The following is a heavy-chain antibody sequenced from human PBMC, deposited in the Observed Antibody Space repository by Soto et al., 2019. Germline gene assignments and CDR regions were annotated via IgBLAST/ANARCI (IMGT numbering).Heavy chain of an antibody. J-gene: IGHJ4*02. D-gene: IGHD2-21*02. CDR3: ARQRTTVVTQAYFVQ. CDR2: IYYSGRT. Sequence: SETLSLTCIVSGESISSSSYYWGWIRQPPGKGLEWIGSIYYSGRTYYNPSFKSRVTISIDTSKNQFSLKLSSVTATDTAVYYCARQRTTVVTQAYFVQWGQGALVTVSS. V-gene: IGHV4-39*01. CDR1: GESISSSSYY.